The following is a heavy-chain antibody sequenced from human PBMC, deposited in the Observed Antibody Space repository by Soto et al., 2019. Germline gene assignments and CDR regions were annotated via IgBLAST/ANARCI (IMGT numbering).Heavy chain of an antibody. CDR2: ISYDGSNK. V-gene: IGHV3-30-3*01. CDR3: ARADYDNARFDY. Sequence: SLRLSCAASGFTFSSYAMHWVRQAPGKGLEWVAVISYDGSNKYYADSVKGRFTISRDNSKNTLYLQMNSLRAEDTAVYYCARADYDNARFDYWGQGTLVTVSS. CDR1: GFTFSSYA. J-gene: IGHJ4*02. D-gene: IGHD3-22*01.